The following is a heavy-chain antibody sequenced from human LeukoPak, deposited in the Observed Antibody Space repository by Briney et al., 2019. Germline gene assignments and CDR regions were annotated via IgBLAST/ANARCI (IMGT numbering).Heavy chain of an antibody. V-gene: IGHV3-48*03. CDR2: ISSSGSTI. D-gene: IGHD6-25*01. Sequence: GGSLRLSCAASGFTFSSYEMIWVRQAPGKGLEWVSYISSSGSTIYYADSVKGRFTISRDNAKNSLYLQMNSLRAEDTAVYYCARDGGYGNSVFDWGGQGTLVTVSA. J-gene: IGHJ4*02. CDR3: ARDGGYGNSVFDW. CDR1: GFTFSSYE.